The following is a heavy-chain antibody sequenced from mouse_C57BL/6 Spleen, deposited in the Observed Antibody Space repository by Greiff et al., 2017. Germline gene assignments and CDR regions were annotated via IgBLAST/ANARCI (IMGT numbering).Heavy chain of an antibody. J-gene: IGHJ3*01. CDR1: GYTFTSYW. CDR3: ARRDDGYYGPWFAY. Sequence: QVQLQQPGAELVRPGSSVKLSCKASGYTFTSYWMDWVKQRPGQGLEWIGNIYPSDSETHYNQKFKDKATLTVDKSSSTAYMQLSSLTSEDSAVYYCARRDDGYYGPWFAYWGQGTLVTVSA. D-gene: IGHD2-3*01. CDR2: IYPSDSET. V-gene: IGHV1-61*01.